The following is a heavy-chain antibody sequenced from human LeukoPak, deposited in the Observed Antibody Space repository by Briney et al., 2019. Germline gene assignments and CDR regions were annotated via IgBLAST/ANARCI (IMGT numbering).Heavy chain of an antibody. J-gene: IGHJ4*02. V-gene: IGHV3-30-3*01. D-gene: IGHD3-3*01. Sequence: GGSLRLSCAASGFTFSSYAMHWVRQAPGKGLEWVAVISYDGSNKYYADSVKGRFTISRDNAKNSLYLQMNSLRAEDTAVYYCARDEILTYYDFWSGPKNFDYWGQGTLVTVSS. CDR3: ARDEILTYYDFWSGPKNFDY. CDR1: GFTFSSYA. CDR2: ISYDGSNK.